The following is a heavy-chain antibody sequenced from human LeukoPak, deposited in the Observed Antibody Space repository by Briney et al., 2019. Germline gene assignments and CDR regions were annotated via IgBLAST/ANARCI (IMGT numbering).Heavy chain of an antibody. D-gene: IGHD4-17*01. J-gene: IGHJ4*02. V-gene: IGHV5-51*01. CDR2: IYPGDSDS. CDR1: NYNFPNYW. CDR3: ARLTTVTGGVFDY. Sequence: GESLKISCKASNYNFPNYWIAWVRQMPGKGLEWMGIIYPGDSDSRSSPSFQGQVTISADKSIDTTYLQWSSLKASDTAMYYCARLTTVTGGVFDYWGQGTLVTVSS.